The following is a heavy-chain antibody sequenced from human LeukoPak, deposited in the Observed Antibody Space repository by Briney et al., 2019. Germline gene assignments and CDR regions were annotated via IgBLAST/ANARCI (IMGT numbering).Heavy chain of an antibody. CDR3: ARDIRITIFGVAYGMDV. V-gene: IGHV1-46*01. J-gene: IGHJ6*02. Sequence: ASVTVSCKASGYTFTSYYMHWVRQAPGQGLEWMGIINPSGGSTSYAQKFQGRVTMTRDTSTSTVYMELSSLRSEDTAVYYCARDIRITIFGVAYGMDVWGQGTTVTVSS. CDR1: GYTFTSYY. D-gene: IGHD3-3*01. CDR2: INPSGGST.